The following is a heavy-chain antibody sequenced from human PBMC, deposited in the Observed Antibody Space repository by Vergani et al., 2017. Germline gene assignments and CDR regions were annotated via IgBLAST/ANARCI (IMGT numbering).Heavy chain of an antibody. Sequence: EVQLLESGGGLVQPGGSLRLSCAASGFTFSSYAMSWVRQAPGKGLEWVANIKQDGSEKYYVDSVKGRFTISRDNAKNSLYLQMNSLRAEDTAVYYCAGEPSDADPEYSSSSGLIDYWGQGTLVTVSS. V-gene: IGHV3-7*01. J-gene: IGHJ4*02. CDR2: IKQDGSEK. D-gene: IGHD6-6*01. CDR1: GFTFSSYA. CDR3: AGEPSDADPEYSSSSGLIDY.